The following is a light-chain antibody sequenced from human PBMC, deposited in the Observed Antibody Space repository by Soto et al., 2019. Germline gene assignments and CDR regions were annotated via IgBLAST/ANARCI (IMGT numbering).Light chain of an antibody. J-gene: IGKJ1*01. V-gene: IGKV3-20*01. CDR1: QSVSNNY. Sequence: TELTQSPPTLSLSPGEEATLSCRASQSVSNNYLAWYQQKPGQAPRLLIYGASTRATGIPDRFSGSGSGTDFTLTISRLEPEDFAVYYCQQYGSSGTFGQGAKVDI. CDR3: QQYGSSGT. CDR2: GAS.